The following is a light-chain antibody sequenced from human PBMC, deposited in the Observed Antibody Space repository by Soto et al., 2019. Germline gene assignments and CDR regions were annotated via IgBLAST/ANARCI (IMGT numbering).Light chain of an antibody. CDR3: QQYYTWPVT. CDR1: QSVTNT. CDR2: YAS. Sequence: IVMTQSPATLSVSPGERVTISCRASQSVTNTLAWYQHKPGQAPRLLISYASRGATGIPSRFSGSGSGTDLTLTINSLQSEDFEVYYCQQYYTWPVTFGGGTKVDIK. V-gene: IGKV3-15*01. J-gene: IGKJ4*01.